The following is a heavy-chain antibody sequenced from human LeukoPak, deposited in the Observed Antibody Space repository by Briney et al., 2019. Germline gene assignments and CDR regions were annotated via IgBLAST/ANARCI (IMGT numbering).Heavy chain of an antibody. V-gene: IGHV1-46*01. D-gene: IGHD4-17*01. Sequence: ASVKVSCKASGYTFTSYYMHLVRQAPGQGLEWMVIINPSGGSTSYAQKFQGRVTMTRDTSTSTVYMELSSLRSEDTAVYYCARDRDMTTVTTFRFDPWGQGTLVTVSS. CDR1: GYTFTSYY. CDR3: ARDRDMTTVTTFRFDP. J-gene: IGHJ5*02. CDR2: INPSGGST.